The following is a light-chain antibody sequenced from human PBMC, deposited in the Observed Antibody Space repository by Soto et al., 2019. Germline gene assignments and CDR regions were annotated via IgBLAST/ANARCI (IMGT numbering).Light chain of an antibody. J-gene: IGLJ3*02. V-gene: IGLV1-44*01. CDR1: SSNIGSNT. Sequence: QSVLTQPRSASGTPGQRVTISCSGSSSNIGSNTVNWYQQHQGAAAKLLSYGYNHRRSGVPDGISGSKSGTSASLAISGRQSEDEADYFCAAWDESMKGPVFGGWTKVTVL. CDR2: GYN. CDR3: AAWDESMKGPV.